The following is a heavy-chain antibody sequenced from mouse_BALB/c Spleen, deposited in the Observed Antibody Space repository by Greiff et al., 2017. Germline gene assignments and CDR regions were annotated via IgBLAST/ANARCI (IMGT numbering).Heavy chain of an antibody. V-gene: IGHV5-6-5*01. Sequence: EVQVVESGGGLVKPGGSLKLSCAASGFTFSSYAMSWVRQTPEKRLEWVASISSGGSTYYPDSVKGRFTISRDNARNILYLQMSSLRSEDTAMYYCARGRVTTALDYWGQGTTLTVSS. D-gene: IGHD1-2*01. J-gene: IGHJ2*01. CDR2: ISSGGST. CDR3: ARGRVTTALDY. CDR1: GFTFSSYA.